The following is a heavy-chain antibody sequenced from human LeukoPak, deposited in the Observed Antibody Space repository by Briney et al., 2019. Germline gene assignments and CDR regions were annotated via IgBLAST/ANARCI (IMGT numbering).Heavy chain of an antibody. Sequence: ASVKVSCKASGYTFTSYYMHWVRQAPGQGLEWMGITNPSGGSTSYAQKFQGRVTMTRDTSTSTVYMELSSLRSEDTAVYYCAREGGSGTTEPWGQGTLVTVSS. CDR1: GYTFTSYY. CDR2: TNPSGGST. V-gene: IGHV1-46*01. D-gene: IGHD3-10*01. J-gene: IGHJ5*02. CDR3: AREGGSGTTEP.